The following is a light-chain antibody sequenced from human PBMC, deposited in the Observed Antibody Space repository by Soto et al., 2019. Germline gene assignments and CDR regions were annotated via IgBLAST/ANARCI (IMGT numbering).Light chain of an antibody. CDR2: DAS. J-gene: IGKJ1*01. V-gene: IGKV1-5*01. CDR1: RRISSW. Sequence: DIQMTQSPSTLSASVGDRVTISCRASRRISSWLAWYQQQPGKAPKLLVYDASTLQSGVPSRFSGNGSGTEFTLTFSRLQPEDLATYFCQQYNGYPWTFGQGTRVGIK. CDR3: QQYNGYPWT.